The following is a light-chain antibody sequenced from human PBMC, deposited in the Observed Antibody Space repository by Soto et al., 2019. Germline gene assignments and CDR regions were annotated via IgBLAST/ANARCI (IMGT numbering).Light chain of an antibody. CDR3: SSYAGSSNLGV. V-gene: IGLV2-8*01. J-gene: IGLJ2*01. CDR1: SSDVGGYNY. CDR2: EVS. Sequence: QSALTQPPSASGSPGQSVTISCTGTSSDVGGYNYVSWYQQHPGRALKLMIYEVSKRPSGVPDRFSGSKSGNTASLTVSGLQPEDEADYYCSSYAGSSNLGVFGGGTKLTVL.